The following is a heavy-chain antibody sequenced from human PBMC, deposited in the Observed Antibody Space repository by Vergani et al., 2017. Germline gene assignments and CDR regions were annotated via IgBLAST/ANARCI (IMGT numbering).Heavy chain of an antibody. CDR1: GFTFSDYY. Sequence: QVQLVESGGGLVKPGGSLRLSCAASGFTFSDYYMCWIRHAPGKGLERVSYISSSSSYKNYADSVKGRFTISRDNAKNSLYLQMNSLRAEDTAVYYCAREGGSYYFTPLYYFDYWGQGTLVTVSS. CDR3: AREGGSYYFTPLYYFDY. CDR2: ISSSSSYK. D-gene: IGHD1-26*01. J-gene: IGHJ4*02. V-gene: IGHV3-11*05.